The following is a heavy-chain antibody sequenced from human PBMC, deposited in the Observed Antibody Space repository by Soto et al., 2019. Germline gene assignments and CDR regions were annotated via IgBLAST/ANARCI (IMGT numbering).Heavy chain of an antibody. J-gene: IGHJ3*02. CDR1: GFTFSSYA. CDR2: ISYDGSNK. CDR3: ARDQGIAAAGIQDAFDI. D-gene: IGHD6-13*01. V-gene: IGHV3-30-3*01. Sequence: HPGGSLRLSCAASGFTFSSYAMHWVRQAPGKGLEWVAVISYDGSNKYYADSVKGRFTISRDNSKNTLYLQMNSLRAEDTAVYYCARDQGIAAAGIQDAFDIWGQGTMVTVSS.